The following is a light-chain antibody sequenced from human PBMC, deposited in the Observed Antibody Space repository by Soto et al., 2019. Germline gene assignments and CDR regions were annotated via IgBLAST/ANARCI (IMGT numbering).Light chain of an antibody. J-gene: IGKJ1*01. Sequence: DIQMTQSPSTLSASVGDRVTITCRASQSISTWLAWYQQKPGKAPKLLIYKASSLETGVPSRSGGSGPGTEFTLTISSLQTDDFATYYYQQYNTYWTFGQGTRVEIK. CDR1: QSISTW. CDR2: KAS. V-gene: IGKV1-5*03. CDR3: QQYNTYWT.